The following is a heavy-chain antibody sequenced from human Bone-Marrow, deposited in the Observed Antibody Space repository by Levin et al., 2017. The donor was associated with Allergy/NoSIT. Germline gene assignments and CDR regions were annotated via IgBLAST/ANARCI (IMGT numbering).Heavy chain of an antibody. CDR3: ARRNVLAPGEDWFDP. Sequence: GSLRLSCGVSDGSISSSNWWTWVRHPPGKGLEWIGEIYHSGSTNYNPSLKSRVTISVEKSKNQFSLKLSSVTAADTAVYYCARRNVLAPGEDWFDPWGQGTLVTVSS. CDR1: DGSISSSNW. J-gene: IGHJ5*02. V-gene: IGHV4-4*02. D-gene: IGHD7-27*01. CDR2: IYHSGST.